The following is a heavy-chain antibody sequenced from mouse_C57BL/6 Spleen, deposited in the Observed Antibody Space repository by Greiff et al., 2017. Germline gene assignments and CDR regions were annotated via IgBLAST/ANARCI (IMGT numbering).Heavy chain of an antibody. Sequence: QVQLQQSGPELVKPGASVKISCKASGYAFSSSWMNWVKQRPGKGLEWIGRIYPGDGDTNYNGKFKGKATLTADKSSSTAYMQLSSLTSEDSAVYFCAREGGLGRWYYFDYWGQGTTLTVSS. V-gene: IGHV1-82*01. CDR3: AREGGLGRWYYFDY. CDR1: GYAFSSSW. CDR2: IYPGDGDT. D-gene: IGHD4-1*01. J-gene: IGHJ2*01.